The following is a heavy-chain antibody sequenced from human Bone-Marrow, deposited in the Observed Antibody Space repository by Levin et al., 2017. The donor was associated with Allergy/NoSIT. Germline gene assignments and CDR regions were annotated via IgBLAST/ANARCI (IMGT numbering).Heavy chain of an antibody. J-gene: IGHJ4*02. Sequence: GGSLRLSCAASGFTFDDYAMHWARQAPGKGLEWVSSISWNSGSIAYADSVKGRFTISRDNAKNSLYLQMNSLRVEDTALYYCAKDMGGYCSGGSCYLDYWGQGTLVTVSS. D-gene: IGHD2-15*01. V-gene: IGHV3-9*01. CDR2: ISWNSGSI. CDR3: AKDMGGYCSGGSCYLDY. CDR1: GFTFDDYA.